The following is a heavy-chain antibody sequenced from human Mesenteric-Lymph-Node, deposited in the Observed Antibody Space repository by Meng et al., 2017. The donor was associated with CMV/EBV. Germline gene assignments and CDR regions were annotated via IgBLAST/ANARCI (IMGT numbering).Heavy chain of an antibody. CDR3: ARDLVADSSGYPTRYSYGMDV. CDR1: GFTFSSYS. CDR2: ISSTSIYI. J-gene: IGHJ6*02. Sequence: GESLKISCAASGFTFSSYSMDWVRQAPGKWLEWVSSISSTSIYIYYADSVKGRFTVSRDNAKNSLYLQMNSLRAEDTAVYYCARDLVADSSGYPTRYSYGMDVWGQGTTVTVSS. V-gene: IGHV3-21*01. D-gene: IGHD3-22*01.